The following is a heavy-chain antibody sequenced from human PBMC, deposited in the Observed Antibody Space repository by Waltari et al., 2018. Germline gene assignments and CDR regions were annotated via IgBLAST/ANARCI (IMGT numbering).Heavy chain of an antibody. D-gene: IGHD3-10*01. V-gene: IGHV3-7*03. J-gene: IGHJ4*02. CDR1: VFLRTAPW. CDR3: ARGSAAYVRFWDR. Sequence: SRRLACCCSVFLRTAPWLTGGLRAPGKGLEWGANIKCGGTETYDAEAMNGRGIISRDNSKNARFLQINSPRADDTAIYYCARGSAAYVRFWDRWGQGTAVTVSS. CDR2: IKCGGTET.